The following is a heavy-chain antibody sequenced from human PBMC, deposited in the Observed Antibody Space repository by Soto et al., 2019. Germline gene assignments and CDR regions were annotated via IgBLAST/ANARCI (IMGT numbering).Heavy chain of an antibody. V-gene: IGHV4-59*01. CDR3: AGEHRGEISGDSFYDS. CDR2: VYYRETT. J-gene: IGHJ4*02. D-gene: IGHD3-10*01. Sequence: QVQLQESGPGLVKPSETLSLTCTVSGGSISTYYWCWIRQPPRTGLELIGYVYYRETTNSNPYHNSRATISADTSRHLFAPKLNSVTAADTAVYYVAGEHRGEISGDSFYDSWGQGTLVTVSS. CDR1: GGSISTYY.